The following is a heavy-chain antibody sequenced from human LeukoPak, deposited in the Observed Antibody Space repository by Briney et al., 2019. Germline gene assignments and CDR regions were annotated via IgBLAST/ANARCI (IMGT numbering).Heavy chain of an antibody. CDR2: TDYTGST. CDR3: ARVGYCTGGSCYFDY. Sequence: SETLSLTCTVSGGSISNYYWSWIRQSPGKGLEWIGYTDYTGSTNHNPSLKSRVTISVDTSKKQFSLKLTSVTAADTAVYYCARVGYCTGGSCYFDYWGQGTLVTVSS. J-gene: IGHJ4*02. V-gene: IGHV4-59*01. D-gene: IGHD2-15*01. CDR1: GGSISNYY.